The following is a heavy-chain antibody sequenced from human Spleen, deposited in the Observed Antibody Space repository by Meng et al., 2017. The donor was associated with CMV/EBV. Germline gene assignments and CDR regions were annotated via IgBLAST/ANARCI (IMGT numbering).Heavy chain of an antibody. CDR3: ARPQYYYGMDV. Sequence: GESLKISCAASGFTFSSYGMHWVRQAPGKGLEWVAVISYDGSNKYYADSVKGRFTISRDNSKNTLYLQMNSLRAEDTAVYYCARPQYYYGMDVWGQGTTVTVSS. CDR2: ISYDGSNK. V-gene: IGHV3-30*12. CDR1: GFTFSSYG. J-gene: IGHJ6*02.